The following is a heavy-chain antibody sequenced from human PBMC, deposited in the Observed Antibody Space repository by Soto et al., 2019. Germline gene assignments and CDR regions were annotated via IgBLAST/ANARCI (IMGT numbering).Heavy chain of an antibody. J-gene: IGHJ4*02. CDR1: GFTFSSYA. V-gene: IGHV3-23*01. D-gene: IGHD5-18*01. CDR3: ARGITLDRTRIQPSPGGY. Sequence: GGSLRLSCAASGFTFSSYAMSWVRQAPGKGLEWVSAISGSGGSTYYADSVKGRFTISRDNSKNTLYLQMNSLRAEDTAVYYCARGITLDRTRIQPSPGGYWGQGTLVTVSS. CDR2: ISGSGGST.